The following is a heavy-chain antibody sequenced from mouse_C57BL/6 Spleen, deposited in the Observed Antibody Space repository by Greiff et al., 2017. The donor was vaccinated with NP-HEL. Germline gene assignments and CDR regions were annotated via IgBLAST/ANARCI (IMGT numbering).Heavy chain of an antibody. V-gene: IGHV1-82*01. J-gene: IGHJ1*03. CDR3: ARGSKGYFDV. CDR1: GYSFSSSW. Sequence: QVQLQQSGPELVKPGASVKISCKASGYSFSSSWMNWVKQRPGKGLEWIGRIYPGDGDTNYNGKFKGKATLTADKSSSTAYMQLSSLTSEDSAVYFYARGSKGYFDVRGTGTTVTVSS. CDR2: IYPGDGDT.